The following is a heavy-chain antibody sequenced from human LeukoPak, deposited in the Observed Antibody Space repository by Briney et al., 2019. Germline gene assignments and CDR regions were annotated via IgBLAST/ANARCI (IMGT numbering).Heavy chain of an antibody. D-gene: IGHD6-25*01. CDR3: AGGTGPPDF. J-gene: IGHJ4*02. Sequence: PGGSLRLSCAASGFSFNDYYMTWIRQAPGKGLEWVSYIDSSGYTIYYADSVKGRFTISRDNAKNSLYLQMNSLRAEDTAVYYCAGGTGPPDFWGQGTLDTVSS. CDR2: IDSSGYTI. CDR1: GFSFNDYY. V-gene: IGHV3-11*01.